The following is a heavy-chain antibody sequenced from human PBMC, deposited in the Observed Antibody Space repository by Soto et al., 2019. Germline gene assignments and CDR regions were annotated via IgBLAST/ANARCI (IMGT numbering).Heavy chain of an antibody. J-gene: IGHJ4*02. V-gene: IGHV3-30*18. D-gene: IGHD2-8*01. CDR1: GFTFSSYG. CDR3: AKDQHAKRFGYFDY. Sequence: QVQLVESGGGVVQPGRSLRLSCAASGFTFSSYGMHWVRQAPGKGLEWVAGISYDGSNKYYADSVKGRFTISRDNSKNTLYLQMNSLRAEDTAVYYCAKDQHAKRFGYFDYWGQGTLVTVSS. CDR2: ISYDGSNK.